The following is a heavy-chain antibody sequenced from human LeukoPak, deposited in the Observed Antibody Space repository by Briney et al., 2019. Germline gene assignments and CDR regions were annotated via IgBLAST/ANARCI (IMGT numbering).Heavy chain of an antibody. Sequence: ASVKVSCKASGYTFTGYYMHWVRQAPGQGLEWMGWINPNSGGTNYAQKFQGRVTMTRDTSISTAYMELSRLRSGDTAVYYCALDDFWSGYEGDYWGQGTLVTVSS. CDR2: INPNSGGT. V-gene: IGHV1-2*02. CDR3: ALDDFWSGYEGDY. CDR1: GYTFTGYY. D-gene: IGHD3-3*01. J-gene: IGHJ4*02.